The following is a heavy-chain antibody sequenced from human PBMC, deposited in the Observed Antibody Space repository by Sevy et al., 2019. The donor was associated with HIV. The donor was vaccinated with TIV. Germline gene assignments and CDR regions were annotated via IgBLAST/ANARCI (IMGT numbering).Heavy chain of an antibody. CDR2: INEDGSKQ. J-gene: IGHJ4*02. D-gene: IGHD2-15*01. CDR1: GFIFNDYW. V-gene: IGHV3-7*03. CDR3: ARAIGISASF. Sequence: GGSLRLSCAASGFIFNDYWMHWVRQAPWKGLEWVANINEDGSKQYYVDSVKGRFTISRDNAKSSVFLEMNSLRVDDAAIYYCARAIGISASFWGQGTLVTVSS.